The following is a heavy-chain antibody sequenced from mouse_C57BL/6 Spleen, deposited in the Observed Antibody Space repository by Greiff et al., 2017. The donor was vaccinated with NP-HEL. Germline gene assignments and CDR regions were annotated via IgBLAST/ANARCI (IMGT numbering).Heavy chain of an antibody. J-gene: IGHJ4*01. Sequence: QVQLQQPGAELVMPGASVKLSCKASGYTFTSYWMHWVKQRPGQGLEWIGEIDPSDSYTNYNQKFKGKSTLTVDKSSSTAYMQLSSLTSEDSAVYYCARTEIDAMDYWGQGTSVTVSS. CDR2: IDPSDSYT. V-gene: IGHV1-69*01. CDR1: GYTFTSYW. CDR3: ARTEIDAMDY.